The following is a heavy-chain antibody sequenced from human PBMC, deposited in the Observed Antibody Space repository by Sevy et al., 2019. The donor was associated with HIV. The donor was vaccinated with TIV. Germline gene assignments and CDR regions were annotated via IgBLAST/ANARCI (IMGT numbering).Heavy chain of an antibody. V-gene: IGHV4-59*08. Sequence: SETLSLTCIVSDDSLTSDYWSWIRQPPGKGLEWIACIYNTGSTNYNPSLKSRVSISVDTSKNQLSLRLSSVTAADTAVYYCAKHGRDFWSRFYTGIDYWGQGTQVTVSS. CDR1: DDSLTSDY. J-gene: IGHJ4*02. CDR3: AKHGRDFWSRFYTGIDY. CDR2: IYNTGST. D-gene: IGHD3-3*01.